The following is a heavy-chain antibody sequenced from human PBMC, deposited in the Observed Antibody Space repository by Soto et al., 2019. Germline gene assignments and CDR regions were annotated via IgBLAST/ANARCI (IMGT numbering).Heavy chain of an antibody. J-gene: IGHJ5*02. Sequence: EVQLLESGGGLVQPGGSLRLSCAASGFTFSSYAMSWVRQAPGKGLEWVSAISGSGGSTYYADSVKGRFTISRDNSKNTLYLQMNSLRDEDTAVYYCEKDLLLWFGELVRWFDPWGQGTLVTVSS. D-gene: IGHD3-10*01. CDR1: GFTFSSYA. CDR3: EKDLLLWFGELVRWFDP. CDR2: ISGSGGST. V-gene: IGHV3-23*01.